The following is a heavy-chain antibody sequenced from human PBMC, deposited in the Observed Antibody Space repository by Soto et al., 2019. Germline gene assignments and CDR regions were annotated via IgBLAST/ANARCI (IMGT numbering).Heavy chain of an antibody. CDR1: GFTLSSYW. Sequence: EVQLVESGGGSVQPGGSLRLSCAASGFTLSSYWMHRVRQAPGMGLVWVSRIQSDGSSTDYADSVKGRFTISRDNAKNTLYLQMDSLRVEDTAVYYCAREKAVAGTTFDYWGQGTLVTVSS. V-gene: IGHV3-74*01. CDR2: IQSDGSST. CDR3: AREKAVAGTTFDY. J-gene: IGHJ4*02. D-gene: IGHD6-19*01.